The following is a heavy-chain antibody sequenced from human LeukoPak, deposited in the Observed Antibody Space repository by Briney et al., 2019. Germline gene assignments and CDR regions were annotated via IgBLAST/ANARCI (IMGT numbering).Heavy chain of an antibody. J-gene: IGHJ3*02. CDR2: MSYDGSAK. D-gene: IGHD6-19*01. Sequence: GGSLRLSCAASGFTFSIYAMNWVRQAPGKELEWVAVMSYDGSAKYYADSLKGRFTISRDNSKNTLYLQMNSLRAEDTAVYYCASGKDSSGWYAFDIWGQGTMVTVSS. CDR3: ASGKDSSGWYAFDI. CDR1: GFTFSIYA. V-gene: IGHV3-30-3*01.